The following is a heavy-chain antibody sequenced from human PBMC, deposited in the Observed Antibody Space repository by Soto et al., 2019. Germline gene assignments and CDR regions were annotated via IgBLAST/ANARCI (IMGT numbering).Heavy chain of an antibody. D-gene: IGHD3-10*01. Sequence: GGSLRLSCAASGFTFSSYSMNWVRQAPGKGLEWVSSISSSSSYIYYADSVKGRFTISRDNAKNSLYLQMNSLRAEDTAVYYCAREMDGSGSYTSFDYWGQGTLVTVSS. J-gene: IGHJ4*02. CDR1: GFTFSSYS. CDR2: ISSSSSYI. V-gene: IGHV3-21*01. CDR3: AREMDGSGSYTSFDY.